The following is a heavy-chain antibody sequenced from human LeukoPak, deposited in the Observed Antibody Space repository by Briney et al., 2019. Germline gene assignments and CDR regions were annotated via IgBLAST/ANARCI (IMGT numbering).Heavy chain of an antibody. CDR1: GGSITSGGYY. Sequence: SETLSLTCTVAGGSITSGGYYWTWIRQLPVKGLEWIGYIHYSGSTSYNPSLKSRLSISVDTSKNQFSLRLSSVTAADTAVYYCARADSGYYYGMDVWGQGTTVTVSS. CDR3: ARADSGYYYGMDV. J-gene: IGHJ6*02. D-gene: IGHD6-19*01. V-gene: IGHV4-31*03. CDR2: IHYSGST.